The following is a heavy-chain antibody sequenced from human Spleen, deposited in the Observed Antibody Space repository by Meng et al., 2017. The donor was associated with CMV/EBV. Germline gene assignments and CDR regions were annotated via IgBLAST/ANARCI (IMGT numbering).Heavy chain of an antibody. CDR3: ARDQGLLWFGELSGGNWFDP. Sequence: QVQLVQSGAEVKKPGASGKVSCKASGYTFTSYAMHWVRQAPGQRLEWMGWINAGNGNTKSSQKFQGRLTISRDTSATTAYMDLSSLGSEDTAVYYCARDQGLLWFGELSGGNWFDPWGQGTLVTVSS. CDR1: GYTFTSYA. CDR2: INAGNGNT. J-gene: IGHJ5*02. D-gene: IGHD3-10*01. V-gene: IGHV1-3*01.